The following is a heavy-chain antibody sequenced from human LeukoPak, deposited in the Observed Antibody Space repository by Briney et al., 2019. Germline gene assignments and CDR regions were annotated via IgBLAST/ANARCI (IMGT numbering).Heavy chain of an antibody. CDR1: GFTFSSYS. J-gene: IGHJ3*02. D-gene: IGHD1-26*01. Sequence: GGSLRLSCAASGFTFSSYSMNWVRQAPGKGLEWVSSISSSSSYIYYADSVKGRFTISRDNAKNSLYLQMNSLRAEDTAVYYCARVNPLVGATLDAFDIWGQGTMVTVSS. CDR3: ARVNPLVGATLDAFDI. V-gene: IGHV3-21*01. CDR2: ISSSSSYI.